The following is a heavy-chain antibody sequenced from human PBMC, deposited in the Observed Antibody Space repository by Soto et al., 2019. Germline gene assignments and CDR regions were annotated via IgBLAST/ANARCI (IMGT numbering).Heavy chain of an antibody. D-gene: IGHD5-18*01. CDR2: IAYDGSNK. CDR1: GFTFSSYG. J-gene: IGHJ4*02. CDR3: AKDIVRYTYGACDY. V-gene: IGHV3-30*18. Sequence: QVQLVESGGAVVQPGKSLRLSCEASGFTFSSYGMNWVRQAPGQGLEWVAAIAYDGSNKYHADSVKGRFTISRDNSKNKHYLHMTSLRVEDTAVYYCAKDIVRYTYGACDYWGQGALVTVSS.